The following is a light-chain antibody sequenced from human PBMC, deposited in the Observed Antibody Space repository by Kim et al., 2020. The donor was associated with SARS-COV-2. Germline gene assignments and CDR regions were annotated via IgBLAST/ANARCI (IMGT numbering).Light chain of an antibody. CDR3: GTWDTRLNVGV. V-gene: IGLV1-51*01. J-gene: IGLJ2*01. CDR1: TANIGNDY. CDR2: ANN. Sequence: GQKVTISCSGRTANIGNDYVSWYQQVPGKAPKLLIYANNKRPSGIPDRFSGSKSGTSATLGITGLQIGDEADYYCGTWDTRLNVGVFGGGTQLTVL.